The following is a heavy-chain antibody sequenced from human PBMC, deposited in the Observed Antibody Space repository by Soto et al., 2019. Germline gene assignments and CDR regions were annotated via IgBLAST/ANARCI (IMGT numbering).Heavy chain of an antibody. J-gene: IGHJ4*02. CDR1: GYTFTSYA. CDR3: ARTLGLRLGELSSHFDY. Sequence: ASVKVSFKASGYTFTSYAMHWLRQAPGQRLEWMGWINAGNGNTKYSQKFQGRVTITRDTSASTAYMELSSLRSEDTAVYYCARTLGLRLGELSSHFDYWGQGTLVTVSS. V-gene: IGHV1-3*01. CDR2: INAGNGNT. D-gene: IGHD3-16*02.